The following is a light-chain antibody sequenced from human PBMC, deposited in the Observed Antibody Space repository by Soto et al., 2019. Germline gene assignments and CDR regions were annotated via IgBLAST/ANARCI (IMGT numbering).Light chain of an antibody. Sequence: EVVLTQSPGTLSLSPGEKASLSCRASQSTNYLTWXQEXNGXXXXXXXYAXXSRETGIPGRFSGSGSGTDFTLTISRLEPEDFAVYYCQQYGSSSVTFGQVTKVEIK. J-gene: IGKJ1*01. CDR1: QSTNY. CDR3: QQYGSSSVT. CDR2: AXX. V-gene: IGKV3-20*01.